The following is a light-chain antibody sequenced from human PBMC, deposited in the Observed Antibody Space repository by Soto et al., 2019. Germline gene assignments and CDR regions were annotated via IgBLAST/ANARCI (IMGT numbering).Light chain of an antibody. Sequence: QSVLTQPASVSGSPGQSITISCTGTCSDVGGSNYVSWYQQHPGKAPKLMIYDVSNRPSGVSNRFSGSKSGNTASLTISGLQAEDEADYYCSSYTSISTRYVFGTGTKLTVL. CDR3: SSYTSISTRYV. CDR1: CSDVGGSNY. CDR2: DVS. V-gene: IGLV2-14*01. J-gene: IGLJ1*01.